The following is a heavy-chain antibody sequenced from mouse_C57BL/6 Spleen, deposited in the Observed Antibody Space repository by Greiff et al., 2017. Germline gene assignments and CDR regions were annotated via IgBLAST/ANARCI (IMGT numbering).Heavy chain of an antibody. J-gene: IGHJ1*03. CDR1: GYTFTSYW. CDR2: IDPSDSYT. CDR3: ARFWDEWYFDV. V-gene: IGHV1-69*01. D-gene: IGHD4-1*01. Sequence: VQLQQPGAELVMPGASVKLSCKASGYTFTSYWMHWVKQRPGQGLEWIGEIDPSDSYTNYNQKFKGKSTLTVDKSSSTAYMQLSSLTSEDSAVYYCARFWDEWYFDVWGTGTTVTVSS.